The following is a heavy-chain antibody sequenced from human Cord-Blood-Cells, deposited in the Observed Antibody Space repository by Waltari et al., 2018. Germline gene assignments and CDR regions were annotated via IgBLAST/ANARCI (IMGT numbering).Heavy chain of an antibody. J-gene: IGHJ6*02. CDR2: ISGSGGST. CDR1: GFTFSSSA. V-gene: IGHV3-23*01. CDR3: AKDLTGTTLYYYYGMDV. Sequence: EVQLLESGGGLVQPGGSLRRSCAASGFTFSSSAMSWVRQAPGKGLEWVSAISGSGGSTYYADSGKGRFTISRDNSKNTLYLQMNSLRAEDTAVYYCAKDLTGTTLYYYYGMDVWGQGTTVTVSS. D-gene: IGHD1-7*01.